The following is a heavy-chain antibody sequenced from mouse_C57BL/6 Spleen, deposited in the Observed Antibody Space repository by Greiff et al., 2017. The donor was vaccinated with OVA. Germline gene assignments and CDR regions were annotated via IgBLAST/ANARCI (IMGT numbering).Heavy chain of an antibody. CDR2: IWTGGGT. Sequence: VKLMESGPGLVAPSQRLSITCTVSGFSFTSYAISWVRQPPGKGLEWLGVIWTGGGTNYNSALKSRLSISKDNSKSQVFLKMNSLQTDDTARYYCARCTTVVATDAMDYWGQGTSVTVSS. CDR3: ARCTTVVATDAMDY. CDR1: GFSFTSYA. J-gene: IGHJ4*01. D-gene: IGHD1-1*01. V-gene: IGHV2-9-1*01.